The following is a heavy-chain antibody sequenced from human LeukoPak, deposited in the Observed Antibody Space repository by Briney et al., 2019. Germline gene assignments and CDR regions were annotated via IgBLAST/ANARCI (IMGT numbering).Heavy chain of an antibody. CDR2: VYTSGST. CDR3: ARVGARYGSGSYSAFDI. V-gene: IGHV4-4*07. Sequence: SETLSLTCTVSGGSISSHYWSWIRQPAGKGLEWIGRVYTSGSTNYNPSLKSRVTMSVDTSKNQFSLKLNSVTAADTAVYYCARVGARYGSGSYSAFDIWGQGTMVTVSS. J-gene: IGHJ3*02. CDR1: GGSISSHY. D-gene: IGHD3-10*01.